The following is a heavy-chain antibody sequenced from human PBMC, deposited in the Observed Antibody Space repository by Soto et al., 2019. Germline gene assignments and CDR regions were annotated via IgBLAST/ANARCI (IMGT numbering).Heavy chain of an antibody. Sequence: PGGSLRLSCAASGFTFSIYGMHWVRQAPGKGLEWVAVIWYDGSNKYYADSVKGRFTISRDNSKNTLYLQMNSLRAEDTAVYYCAREGRGRGYFDWPLDYWGQGTLVTVSS. D-gene: IGHD3-9*01. CDR3: AREGRGRGYFDWPLDY. CDR2: IWYDGSNK. V-gene: IGHV3-33*01. CDR1: GFTFSIYG. J-gene: IGHJ4*02.